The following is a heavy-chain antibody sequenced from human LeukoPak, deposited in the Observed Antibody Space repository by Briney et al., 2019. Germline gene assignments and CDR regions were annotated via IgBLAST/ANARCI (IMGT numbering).Heavy chain of an antibody. CDR1: GGSISSYY. J-gene: IGHJ3*02. CDR3: ARDRSDYYDSSGFDI. D-gene: IGHD3-22*01. CDR2: IYYSGST. Sequence: PSETLSLTCTVSGGSISSYYWSWIRQPPGKGLEWIGNIYYSGSTNYNPSLKSRVTTSVDTSKNQFSLKLSSVTAADTAVYYCARDRSDYYDSSGFDIWGQGTKVTVS. V-gene: IGHV4-59*01.